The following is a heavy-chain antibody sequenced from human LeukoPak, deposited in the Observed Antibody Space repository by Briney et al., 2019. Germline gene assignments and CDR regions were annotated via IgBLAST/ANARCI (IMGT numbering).Heavy chain of an antibody. CDR1: GFTFSSYA. Sequence: GGSLRLSCVASGFTFSSYAMSWVRQAPGKGLEWVSAISYSGGSTYYADSVKGRFTISRDNSKNTLYLQMNSLRAEDTAVYYCAKDGYDLWSGYYSHTPFDYWGQGTLVTVSS. CDR2: ISYSGGST. CDR3: AKDGYDLWSGYYSHTPFDY. J-gene: IGHJ4*02. D-gene: IGHD3-3*01. V-gene: IGHV3-23*01.